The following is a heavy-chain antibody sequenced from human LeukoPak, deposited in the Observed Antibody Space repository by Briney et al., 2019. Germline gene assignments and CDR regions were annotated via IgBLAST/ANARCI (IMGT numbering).Heavy chain of an antibody. CDR1: GYTFTGYY. J-gene: IGHJ6*04. CDR3: ARADQKGYSSSWYYYGMDV. D-gene: IGHD6-13*01. Sequence: EASVKVSCKASGYTFTGYYMHWVRQASGQGLEWMGWINPNSGGTNYAQKFQGWVTMTRDTSISTAYMELSRLRSDDMAVYYCARADQKGYSSSWYYYGMDVWGKGTTVTVSS. V-gene: IGHV1-2*04. CDR2: INPNSGGT.